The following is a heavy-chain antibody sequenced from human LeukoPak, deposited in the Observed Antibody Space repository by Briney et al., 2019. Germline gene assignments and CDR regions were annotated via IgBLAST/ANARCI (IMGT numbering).Heavy chain of an antibody. CDR1: GGSINSYY. J-gene: IGHJ2*01. V-gene: IGHV4-59*01. CDR2: IYYTGST. CDR3: ARGGFSGGILRYFDL. Sequence: SETLSLTCTVSGGSINSYYWSWIRQPPGKGLECIGHIYYTGSTYYKPSLESRVTISVDTAKNQISLKLSSVTAADTAVYYCARGGFSGGILRYFDLWGRGTLVTVSS. D-gene: IGHD2-15*01.